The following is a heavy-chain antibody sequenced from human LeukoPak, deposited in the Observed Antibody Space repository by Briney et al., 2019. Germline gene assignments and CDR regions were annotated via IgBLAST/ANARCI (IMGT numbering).Heavy chain of an antibody. CDR2: ISSSGNAI. J-gene: IGHJ4*02. V-gene: IGHV3-21*05. CDR3: ARISGPDY. Sequence: GGSLRLSCAASGFTFSRYSMNWVRQAPGKGLEWASFISSSGNAIYYADSVKGRFTISRDNAKNSLYLQMNSLRAEDTAVYYCARISGPDYWGQGTLVTVSS. D-gene: IGHD6-19*01. CDR1: GFTFSRYS.